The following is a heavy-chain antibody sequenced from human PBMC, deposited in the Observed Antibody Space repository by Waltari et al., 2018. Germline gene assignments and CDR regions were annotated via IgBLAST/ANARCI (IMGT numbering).Heavy chain of an antibody. CDR1: GGSISSSSYY. V-gene: IGHV4-39*07. CDR2: IYYSGST. D-gene: IGHD6-19*01. CDR3: ARDVGYSSGWYAARDY. J-gene: IGHJ4*02. Sequence: QLQLQASGPGLVKPSETLSLTCTVSGGSISSSSYYWGWIRQPPGKGLEWIGSIYYSGSTYYNPSLKSRVTISVDTSKNQFSLKLSSVTAADTAVYYCARDVGYSSGWYAARDYWGQGTLVTVSS.